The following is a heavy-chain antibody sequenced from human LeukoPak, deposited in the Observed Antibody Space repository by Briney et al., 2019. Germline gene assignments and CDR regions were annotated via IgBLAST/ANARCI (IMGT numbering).Heavy chain of an antibody. D-gene: IGHD3-10*01. CDR1: GFTFSDYY. V-gene: IGHV3-11*06. Sequence: GGSLRLSCAASGFTFSDYYMSWIRQAPGKGLEWVSYISSSSSYTNYADSVKGRFTISRDNAKNSLYLQMNSLRAEDTAVYYCARFYGSGSSAYYYGVDVWGKGTTVTVSS. CDR3: ARFYGSGSSAYYYGVDV. CDR2: ISSSSSYT. J-gene: IGHJ6*04.